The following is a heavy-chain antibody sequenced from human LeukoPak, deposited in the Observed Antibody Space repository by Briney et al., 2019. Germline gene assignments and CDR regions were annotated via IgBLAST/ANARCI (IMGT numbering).Heavy chain of an antibody. CDR3: ARANTYYYDSSGYSVDY. D-gene: IGHD3-22*01. J-gene: IGHJ4*02. CDR2: INSDGSST. CDR1: GFTFSSYW. Sequence: GRSLRLSCAASGFTFSSYWMHWVRQAPGKGLVWVSRINSDGSSTSYADSVKGRFTFSRDNAKNTLSLQMNSLRAGDTAVYYCARANTYYYDSSGYSVDYWGQGTLVTVSS. V-gene: IGHV3-74*01.